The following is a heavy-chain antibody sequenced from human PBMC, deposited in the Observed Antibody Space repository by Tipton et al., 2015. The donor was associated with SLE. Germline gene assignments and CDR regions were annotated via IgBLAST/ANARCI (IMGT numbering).Heavy chain of an antibody. V-gene: IGHV1-18*01. CDR1: GYTFTSYG. D-gene: IGHD3-22*01. J-gene: IGHJ6*02. CDR3: ARVAYDSSGYYYNGMDV. CDR2: ISAYNGNT. Sequence: QSGAEVKKPGASVKVSCKASGYTFTSYGISWVRQAPGQGLEWMGWISAYNGNTNYAQKLQGRVTMTTDTSTSTAYMELRSLRSDDTAVYYCARVAYDSSGYYYNGMDVWGQGTTVTVSS.